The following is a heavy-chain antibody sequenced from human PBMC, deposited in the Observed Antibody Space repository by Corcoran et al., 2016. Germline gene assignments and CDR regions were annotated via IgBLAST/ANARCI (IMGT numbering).Heavy chain of an antibody. V-gene: IGHV4-39*07. CDR3: AGDSTTSNYYYGMDV. J-gene: IGHJ6*02. CDR2: IYYSGST. Sequence: QLQLQESGPGLVKPSETLSLTCTVSGGSISSSSYYWGWIRQPPGKGLEWIGSIYYSGSTYYNPSLKSRVTISVDTSKNQFSLKLSSVTAADTAVYYCAGDSTTSNYYYGMDVWGQGTTVTVSS. D-gene: IGHD5-12*01. CDR1: GGSISSSSYY.